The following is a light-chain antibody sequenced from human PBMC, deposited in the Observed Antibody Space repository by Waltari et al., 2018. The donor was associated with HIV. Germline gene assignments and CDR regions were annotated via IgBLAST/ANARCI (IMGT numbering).Light chain of an antibody. CDR1: SSDVGSYNL. J-gene: IGLJ2*01. CDR2: EGS. V-gene: IGLV2-23*01. CDR3: CSYAGNVV. Sequence: QSALTQPASVSGSPGQSITISCTGTSSDVGSYNLVSWYQPPPGKAPKLMIYEGSKRPSVVSNRFSGSKSGNTASLTISGLQAEDEADYYCCSYAGNVVFGGGTKLTVL.